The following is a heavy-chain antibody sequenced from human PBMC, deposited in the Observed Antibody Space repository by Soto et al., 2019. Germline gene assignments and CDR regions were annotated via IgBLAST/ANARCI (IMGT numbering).Heavy chain of an antibody. Sequence: EVQLVQSGAEVKKPGESLKISCKGSGYSFTSYWIGWVRQMPGKGLEWMGIIYPGDSDTRYSPSFQGQVTISADKSISTAYLQWSSLKASDTAMYYCARRAIEQWPELSAFDIWGQGTMVTVSS. CDR2: IYPGDSDT. CDR1: GYSFTSYW. D-gene: IGHD6-19*01. CDR3: ARRAIEQWPELSAFDI. J-gene: IGHJ3*02. V-gene: IGHV5-51*03.